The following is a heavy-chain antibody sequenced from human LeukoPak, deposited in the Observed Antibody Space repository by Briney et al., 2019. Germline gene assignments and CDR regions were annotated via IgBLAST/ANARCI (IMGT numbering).Heavy chain of an antibody. D-gene: IGHD6-13*01. CDR2: ISSSGSTI. J-gene: IGHJ6*02. V-gene: IGHV3-48*03. CDR1: GFTFSSYE. CDR3: ARGPLSSSWYDYYYYYGMYV. Sequence: GGSLRLSCAASGFTFSSYEMNWVRQAPGKGLEWVSYISSSGSTIYYADSVKGRFTISRDNAKNSLYLQMNRLRAEDTAVYYCARGPLSSSWYDYYYYYGMYVWGQGTTVTVSS.